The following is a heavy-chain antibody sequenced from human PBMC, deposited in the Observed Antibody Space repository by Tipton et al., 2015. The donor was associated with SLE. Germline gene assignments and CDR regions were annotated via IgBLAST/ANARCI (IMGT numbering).Heavy chain of an antibody. J-gene: IGHJ3*01. CDR1: GYSISDGYY. Sequence: TLSLTCAVSGYSISDGYYWGWLRQPPGKGLEWIGSIFHIGITSYNPSLKSRVIISVDTSKNQFSLNLTSVTAADTAVYYRTREREGTTGTWGQGTTVIVSS. CDR3: TREREGTTGT. V-gene: IGHV4-38-2*02. CDR2: IFHIGIT. D-gene: IGHD4-17*01.